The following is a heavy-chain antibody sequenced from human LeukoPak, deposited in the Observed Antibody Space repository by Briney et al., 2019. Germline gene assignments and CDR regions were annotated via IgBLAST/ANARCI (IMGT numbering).Heavy chain of an antibody. V-gene: IGHV4-39*07. Sequence: SETLSLTCTVSGGSISSSSYYWGWIRQPPGKGLEWIGSIYYSGSTYYNPSLKSRVTISVDTSKNQFSLKLSSVTAADTAVYYCAREPYCSSTSCYDYYYYYGMDVWGQGTTVTVSS. CDR3: AREPYCSSTSCYDYYYYYGMDV. CDR2: IYYSGST. D-gene: IGHD2-2*01. J-gene: IGHJ6*02. CDR1: GGSISSSSYY.